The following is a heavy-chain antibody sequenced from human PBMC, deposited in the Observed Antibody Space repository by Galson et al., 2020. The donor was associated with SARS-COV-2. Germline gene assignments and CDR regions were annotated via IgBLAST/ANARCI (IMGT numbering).Heavy chain of an antibody. Sequence: GGSLRLSCAASGFTFSSYWMSWVRQAPGKGLEWVANIKQDGSEKYYVDSVKGRFTISRDNAKNSLYLQMNSLRAEDTAVYYCARGPPYSSGWFGAFDIWGQGTMVTVSS. D-gene: IGHD6-19*01. CDR3: ARGPPYSSGWFGAFDI. J-gene: IGHJ3*02. CDR2: IKQDGSEK. CDR1: GFTFSSYW. V-gene: IGHV3-7*03.